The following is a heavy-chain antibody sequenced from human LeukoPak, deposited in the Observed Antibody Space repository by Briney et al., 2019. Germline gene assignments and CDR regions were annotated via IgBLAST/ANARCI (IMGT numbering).Heavy chain of an antibody. D-gene: IGHD4-11*01. V-gene: IGHV4-4*07. CDR1: GGSISSYY. Sequence: SETLSLTCTVSGGSISSYYWSWIRQPAGKGLEWIGRIYTSGSTNYNPSLKSRVTMPVDTSKNQFSLKLTSVTAADTAVYYCASTVTTPDYFDYWGQGTLVTVSS. CDR3: ASTVTTPDYFDY. J-gene: IGHJ4*02. CDR2: IYTSGST.